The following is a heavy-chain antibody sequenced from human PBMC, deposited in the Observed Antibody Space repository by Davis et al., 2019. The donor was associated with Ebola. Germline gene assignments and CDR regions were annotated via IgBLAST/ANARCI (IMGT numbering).Heavy chain of an antibody. CDR3: ARDLGGKGNPKQQLEN. V-gene: IGHV4-34*01. D-gene: IGHD6-13*01. CDR1: GGSFSGYY. Sequence: PSETLSLTCAVYGGSFSGYYWSWIRQPPGKGLEWIGEINHSGSTNYNPSLKSRVTISVDTSKNQFSLKLSSVTAADTAVYYCARDLGGKGNPKQQLENWGQGTLVTVSS. CDR2: INHSGST. J-gene: IGHJ4*02.